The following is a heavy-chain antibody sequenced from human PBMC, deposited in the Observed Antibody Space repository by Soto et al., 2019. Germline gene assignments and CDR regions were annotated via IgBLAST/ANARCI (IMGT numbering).Heavy chain of an antibody. CDR1: GFTFSSYW. D-gene: IGHD6-13*01. Sequence: EVQLVDSGGGLVQPGGSLRLSCEASGFTFSSYWMSWVRQAPDKGPELVANIKEDGSVINYVDSVKGRFTISRDNVKNSVYLHMSSLGGEDAAIYYCARDPGSSAFDLWGHGTVVTVSS. V-gene: IGHV3-7*04. CDR2: IKEDGSVI. J-gene: IGHJ3*01. CDR3: ARDPGSSAFDL.